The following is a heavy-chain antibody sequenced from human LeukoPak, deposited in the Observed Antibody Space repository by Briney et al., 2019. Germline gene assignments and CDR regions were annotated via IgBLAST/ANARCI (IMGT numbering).Heavy chain of an antibody. V-gene: IGHV3-21*01. CDR1: TFTFSSYS. D-gene: IGHD6-19*01. J-gene: IGHJ4*02. Sequence: GGSLRLSCAASTFTFSSYSMNWVRQAPGKGLEWVSSISSSSTYIYYADSVKGRFTISRDNAKNSLYLQMNSLRAEDTAVYYCARDPYSSGWTKAYYFDYWGQGTLATVSS. CDR2: ISSSSTYI. CDR3: ARDPYSSGWTKAYYFDY.